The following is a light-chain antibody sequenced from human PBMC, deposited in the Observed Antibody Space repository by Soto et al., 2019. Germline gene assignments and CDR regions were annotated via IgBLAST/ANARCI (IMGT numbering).Light chain of an antibody. J-gene: IGLJ1*01. Sequence: QSVLTQPASVSGSPGQSITISCTGTSRDVGGYNYVSWYQQYPGRVPKLLIYKVSNRPSGISNRFSGSKSCNTASLTISGLQAEDEADYFCTSPTPGSLYVFGSGTKVTVL. CDR3: TSPTPGSLYV. CDR2: KVS. V-gene: IGLV2-14*01. CDR1: SRDVGGYNY.